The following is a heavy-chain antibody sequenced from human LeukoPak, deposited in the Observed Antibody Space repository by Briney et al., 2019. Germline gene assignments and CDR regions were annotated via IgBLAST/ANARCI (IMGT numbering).Heavy chain of an antibody. V-gene: IGHV3-33*01. J-gene: IGHJ4*02. Sequence: GRSLRLSCAASGFTFNTYGMNWVRQAPGKGLEWVAWHFASNKYYAESVRGRFTMSRDNSKSTLYLQMDSLRVEDTAVYYCARDLCSTTSCFDYWGQGTLVSVSS. D-gene: IGHD2-2*01. CDR3: ARDLCSTTSCFDY. CDR2: WHFASNK. CDR1: GFTFNTYG.